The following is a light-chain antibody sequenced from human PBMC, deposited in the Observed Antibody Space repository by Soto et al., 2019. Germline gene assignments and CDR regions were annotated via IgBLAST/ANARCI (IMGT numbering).Light chain of an antibody. V-gene: IGKV3-15*01. CDR1: QSVSDN. CDR2: SAS. J-gene: IGKJ1*01. CDR3: QQYNNWPKM. Sequence: EIVLTQSPATLSVSPGERATLSCRASQSVSDNLAWYQQKPGQAPRLLIYSASTRATGIPARFSGSGSGTEFTLTISSLQSEDFAVYYCQQYNNWPKMFGQGTKVDIK.